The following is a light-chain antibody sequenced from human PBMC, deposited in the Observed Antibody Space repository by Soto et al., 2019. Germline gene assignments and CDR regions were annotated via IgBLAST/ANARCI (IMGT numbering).Light chain of an antibody. J-gene: IGLJ3*02. CDR3: LLSYSGARSLW. CDR1: TGAVTSGHY. Sequence: QAVVTQEPSLTVSPGGTVTLTCGSSTGAVTSGHYPYWFQQKPGQAPRTLIYDTSNKHSWTPARFSGSLLGGKAALTLSGAQPEDEAEYYCLLSYSGARSLWFGGGTQLTVL. CDR2: DTS. V-gene: IGLV7-46*01.